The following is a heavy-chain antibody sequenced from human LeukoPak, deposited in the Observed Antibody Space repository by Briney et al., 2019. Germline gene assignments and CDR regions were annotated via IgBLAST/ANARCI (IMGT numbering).Heavy chain of an antibody. CDR2: IRSKAYGGTT. CDR1: GFTFGDYA. V-gene: IGHV3-49*04. CDR3: TRVRGFWSGYYTYYFDY. D-gene: IGHD3-3*01. J-gene: IGHJ4*02. Sequence: PGGSLRLSCTASGFTFGDYAMSWVRQALGKGLEWVGFIRSKAYGGTTEYAASVKGRFTISRDDSKSIAYLQMNSLKTEDTAVYYCTRVRGFWSGYYTYYFDYWGQGTLVTVSS.